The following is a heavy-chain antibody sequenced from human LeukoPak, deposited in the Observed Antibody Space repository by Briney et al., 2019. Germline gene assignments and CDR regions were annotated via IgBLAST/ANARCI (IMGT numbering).Heavy chain of an antibody. CDR3: AREGYSGSDSNL. CDR2: IDHIGTT. V-gene: IGHV4-39*07. D-gene: IGHD5-12*01. Sequence: TSETLSLTCTVSGDSISSSYYYWGWIRQPPGKGLEWIGSIDHIGTTYYNPSVKSRVIVSIDTSKNQFSLKVTSLTAADTAVYYCAREGYSGSDSNLWGQGTLVTVSS. CDR1: GDSISSSYYY. J-gene: IGHJ4*02.